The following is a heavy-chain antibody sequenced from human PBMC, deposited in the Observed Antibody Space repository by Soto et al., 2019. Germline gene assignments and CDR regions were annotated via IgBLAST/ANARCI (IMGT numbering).Heavy chain of an antibody. CDR1: GFIFENFV. V-gene: IGHV3-23*01. CDR3: AKNQGVELVPLATVDWFDP. J-gene: IGHJ5*02. D-gene: IGHD1-26*01. Sequence: VGSLRLSCAASGFIFENFVMSWVRQSPGKGLEWISSISGSGFKKYYADSVKGRFTISRDNSKSTVYLELNNLSAEDTAVYHCAKNQGVELVPLATVDWFDPWGQGSVVTVSS. CDR2: ISGSGFKK.